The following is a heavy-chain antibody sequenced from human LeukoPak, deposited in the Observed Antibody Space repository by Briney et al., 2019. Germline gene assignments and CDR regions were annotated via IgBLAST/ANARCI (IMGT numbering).Heavy chain of an antibody. J-gene: IGHJ4*02. Sequence: PSETLSLACTVSGGSISSGIYYWGWIRQPPGKGLEWIGSIYYSGNTYYNPSLKSRVTISVDTSKNPLSLKLNSVTAADTAVYYCARHVRQQLPPKAFDYWGQGTLVTVSS. D-gene: IGHD6-13*01. V-gene: IGHV4-39*01. CDR2: IYYSGNT. CDR1: GGSISSGIYY. CDR3: ARHVRQQLPPKAFDY.